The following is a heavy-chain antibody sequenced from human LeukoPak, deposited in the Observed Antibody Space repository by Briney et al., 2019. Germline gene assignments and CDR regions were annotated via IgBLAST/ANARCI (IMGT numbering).Heavy chain of an antibody. J-gene: IGHJ5*02. CDR2: IYTSGST. V-gene: IGHV4-4*07. CDR1: GDSISSYY. Sequence: SETLSLTCTVSGDSISSYYWSWIRQPAGKGLEWIGRIYTSGSTNYNPSLKSRVTMSVDTSTNQFSLKLSSVTAADTAVYYCARDCSGGSCYLGYNWFDPWGQGTLVTVSS. CDR3: ARDCSGGSCYLGYNWFDP. D-gene: IGHD2-15*01.